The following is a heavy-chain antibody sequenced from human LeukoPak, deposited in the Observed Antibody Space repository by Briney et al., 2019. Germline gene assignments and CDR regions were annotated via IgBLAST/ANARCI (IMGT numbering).Heavy chain of an antibody. J-gene: IGHJ4*02. Sequence: GGSLRLSCAASGFTFSDYYMSWIRQAPGKGLEWVSYISSSGSTIYYADSVKGRFTISRDNAKNSLYLQMNSLRAEDTAVYYCARHGPLSLRYFDWSFDYWGQGTLVTVSS. V-gene: IGHV3-11*04. D-gene: IGHD3-9*01. CDR1: GFTFSDYY. CDR3: ARHGPLSLRYFDWSFDY. CDR2: ISSSGSTI.